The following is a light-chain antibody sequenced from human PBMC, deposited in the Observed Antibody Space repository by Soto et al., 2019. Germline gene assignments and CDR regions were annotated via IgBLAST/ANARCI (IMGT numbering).Light chain of an antibody. CDR1: QSVSSY. J-gene: IGKJ4*01. Sequence: EIVLTQSPATLSLSPGERATLSCRASQSVSSYLAWYQQKPGQAPRLLIYDASNRATGIPARFSGSGSGTALTLTSSSLEPEDFSVYSCQQRSKWPPPTFGGGTKVEIK. V-gene: IGKV3-11*01. CDR3: QQRSKWPPPT. CDR2: DAS.